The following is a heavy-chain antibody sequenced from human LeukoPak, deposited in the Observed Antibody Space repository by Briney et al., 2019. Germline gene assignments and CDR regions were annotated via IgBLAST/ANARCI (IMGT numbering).Heavy chain of an antibody. Sequence: PSETLSLTCTVSGGSISSYYWSWIRQPPGKGLEWIGYIYYSGSTNYNPSLKSRVTISVDTSKNQFSLKLSSVTAADTAVYYCARVPEDVEAFDIWGQGTMVTVSS. J-gene: IGHJ3*02. CDR1: GGSISSYY. V-gene: IGHV4-59*01. CDR3: ARVPEDVEAFDI. D-gene: IGHD2-15*01. CDR2: IYYSGST.